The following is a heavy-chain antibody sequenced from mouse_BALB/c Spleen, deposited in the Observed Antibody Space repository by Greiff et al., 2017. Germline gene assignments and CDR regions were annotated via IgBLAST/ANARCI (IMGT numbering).Heavy chain of an antibody. Sequence: QVQLQQSGPGLVQPSQSLSISCTVSGFSLTSYGVHWVRQSPGKGLEWLGVIWSGGSTDYNAAFISRLSISKDNSKSQVFFKMNSLQANDTAIYYCARSYYGNYWFAYWGQGTLVTVSA. CDR2: IWSGGST. CDR1: GFSLTSYG. D-gene: IGHD2-10*01. CDR3: ARSYYGNYWFAY. V-gene: IGHV2-2*02. J-gene: IGHJ3*01.